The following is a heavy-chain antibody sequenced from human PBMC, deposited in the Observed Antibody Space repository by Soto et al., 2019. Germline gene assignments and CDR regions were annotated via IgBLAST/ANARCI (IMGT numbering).Heavy chain of an antibody. V-gene: IGHV4-31*03. D-gene: IGHD3-22*01. CDR2: IYYSGST. CDR1: GGSISSGGYY. J-gene: IGHJ3*02. CDR3: ARGYYYDSSGYYYFYAFDI. Sequence: QVQLQESGPGLVKPSQTLSLTCTVSGGSISSGGYYWSWIRQHPGKGLEWIGYIYYSGSTYYNPSLKSRVTISVDTSKNQFSLKLSSVTAADTAVYYCARGYYYDSSGYYYFYAFDIWGQGTMVTVSS.